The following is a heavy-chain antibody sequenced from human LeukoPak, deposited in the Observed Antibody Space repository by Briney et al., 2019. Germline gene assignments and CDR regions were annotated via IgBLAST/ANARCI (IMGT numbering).Heavy chain of an antibody. J-gene: IGHJ4*02. Sequence: SETLSLTCAVYGGSFSGYYWSWIRQPPGKGLEWIGEINHSGSTNYNPSLKSRVTISVDTSKNQFSLKLSSVTAADTAVYYCVSASIAALDYWGQGTLVTVSS. V-gene: IGHV4-34*01. CDR2: INHSGST. CDR1: GGSFSGYY. D-gene: IGHD2-15*01. CDR3: VSASIAALDY.